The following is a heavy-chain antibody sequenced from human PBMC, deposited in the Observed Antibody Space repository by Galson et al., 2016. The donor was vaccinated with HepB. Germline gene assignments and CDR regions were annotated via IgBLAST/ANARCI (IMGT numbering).Heavy chain of an antibody. J-gene: IGHJ4*02. Sequence: SLRLSCAASGFIFSSYWMTWLRQAPGKGLEWVSAISGGGGNTYYANSVQGRFTISRDNSKNTLYLKMNSLRDEDTALYYCAKYLDYYDSSGGDYWGQGTLVTVSS. CDR2: ISGGGGNT. CDR3: AKYLDYYDSSGGDY. D-gene: IGHD3-22*01. V-gene: IGHV3-23*01. CDR1: GFIFSSYW.